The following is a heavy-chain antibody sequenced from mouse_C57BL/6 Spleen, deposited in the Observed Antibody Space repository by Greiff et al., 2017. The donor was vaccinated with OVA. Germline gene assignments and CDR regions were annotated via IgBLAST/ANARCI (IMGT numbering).Heavy chain of an antibody. Sequence: VQVVESGAELAKPGASVKLSCKASGYTFTSYWMHWVKQRPGQGLEWIGYINPSSGYTKYNQKFKDKATLTADKSSSTAYMQLSSLTYEDSAVYYCARDLTTVVANYAMDYWGQGTSVTVSS. D-gene: IGHD1-1*01. CDR2: INPSSGYT. CDR3: ARDLTTVVANYAMDY. V-gene: IGHV1-7*01. J-gene: IGHJ4*01. CDR1: GYTFTSYW.